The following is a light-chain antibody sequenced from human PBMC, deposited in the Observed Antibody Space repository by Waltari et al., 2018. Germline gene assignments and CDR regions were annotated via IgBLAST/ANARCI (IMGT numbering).Light chain of an antibody. V-gene: IGKV1-5*03. CDR3: QQYRNLWT. J-gene: IGKJ1*01. CDR2: KAS. Sequence: DIQMTQSPSTLSASVGDRVTITCRASQSLSNWLAWYQQKPGKAPKVLIYKASTLESGVPSMFSGSGSWTDFTLTISSLQPDDFATYYCQQYRNLWTFGQGTKVEIK. CDR1: QSLSNW.